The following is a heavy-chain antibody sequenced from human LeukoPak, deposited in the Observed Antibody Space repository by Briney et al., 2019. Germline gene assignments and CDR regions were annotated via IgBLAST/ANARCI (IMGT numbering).Heavy chain of an antibody. Sequence: PGGSLRLSCAASGITLSSYWMDWVRQAPGKGLVWVSRINSEGSDTAYADSVKGRFTISRDSAKNTLYLRMSSLRVEDTAVYYCAMRGGSGELPMWGQGTLVTVSS. D-gene: IGHD3-10*01. CDR3: AMRGGSGELPM. CDR2: INSEGSDT. V-gene: IGHV3-74*01. J-gene: IGHJ4*02. CDR1: GITLSSYW.